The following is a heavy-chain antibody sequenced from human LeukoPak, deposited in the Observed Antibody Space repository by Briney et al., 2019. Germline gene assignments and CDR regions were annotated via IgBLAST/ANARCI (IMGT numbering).Heavy chain of an antibody. CDR2: ISSASNTI. CDR1: GFTFSSYS. CDR3: ARDGWFGDYNWFDP. V-gene: IGHV3-48*01. J-gene: IGHJ5*02. Sequence: GESPRLSCAASGFTFSSYSMNWVRQAPGKGLEWFSYISSASNTIYYADSVKGRFTISRDNAKNSLYLQMNSLRAEDTAMYYCARDGWFGDYNWFDPWGQGALVTVSS. D-gene: IGHD3-10*01.